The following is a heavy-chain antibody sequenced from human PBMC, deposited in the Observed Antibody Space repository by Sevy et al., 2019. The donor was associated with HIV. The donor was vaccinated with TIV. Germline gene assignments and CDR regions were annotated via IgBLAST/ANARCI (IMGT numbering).Heavy chain of an antibody. CDR2: INTNSGNP. V-gene: IGHV7-4-1*01. Sequence: ASVKVSCKGSGYTFTNYGLIWVRQAPGHGLEYMGRINTNSGNPTFAPGFAGRFVFSLDTSVSTAFLQIDSLKAEDTVLYYCARAHYNYFDTWGQGSLVTVSS. CDR3: ARAHYNYFDT. D-gene: IGHD3-9*01. CDR1: GYTFTNYG. J-gene: IGHJ4*02.